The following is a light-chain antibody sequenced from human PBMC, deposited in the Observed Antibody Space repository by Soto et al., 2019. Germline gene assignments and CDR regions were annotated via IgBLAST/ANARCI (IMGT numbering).Light chain of an antibody. CDR3: QQRSNWPPWT. CDR2: TTS. CDR1: QSINSH. V-gene: IGKV1-39*01. J-gene: IGKJ1*01. Sequence: DIQMTQSPSSLSASVGDRVTITCRASQSINSHLNWYQQKPGKPPKLLIHTTSSLQSGVPSRFSGSGTGTDFTLTISSLQPEDFAVYYCQQRSNWPPWTFGQGTKVDIK.